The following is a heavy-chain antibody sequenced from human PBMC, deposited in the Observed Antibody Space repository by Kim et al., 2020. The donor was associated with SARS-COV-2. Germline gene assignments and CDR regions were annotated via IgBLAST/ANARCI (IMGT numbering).Heavy chain of an antibody. J-gene: IGHJ4*02. V-gene: IGHV1-18*01. CDR1: GYTFTSYG. D-gene: IGHD3-10*01. CDR3: ARDPRKLLWFGELYYFDY. Sequence: ASVKVSCKASGYTFTSYGISWVRQAPGQGLEWMGWISAYNGNTNYAQKLQGRVTMTTDTSTSTAYMELRSLRSDDTAVYYCARDPRKLLWFGELYYFDYWGRGTLVTVSS. CDR2: ISAYNGNT.